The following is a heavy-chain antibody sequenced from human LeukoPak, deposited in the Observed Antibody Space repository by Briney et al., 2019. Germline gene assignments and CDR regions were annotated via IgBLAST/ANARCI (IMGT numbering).Heavy chain of an antibody. CDR3: ARDRLDGNNWNDCDY. V-gene: IGHV3-30-3*01. CDR1: GFTFSNYA. Sequence: GGSLRLSCAAFGFTFSNYAMHWVRQAPGKGLEWLEIISYDGSNKYYADSVKGRFTISRDNSKNTLYVQMNGLRVDDTAVYYCARDRLDGNNWNDCDYWGQGTLVTVSS. D-gene: IGHD1-1*01. J-gene: IGHJ4*02. CDR2: ISYDGSNK.